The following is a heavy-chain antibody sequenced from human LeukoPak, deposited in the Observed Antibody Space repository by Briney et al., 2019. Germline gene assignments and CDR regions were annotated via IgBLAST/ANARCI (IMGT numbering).Heavy chain of an antibody. CDR3: ARVVASTSIDS. D-gene: IGHD2-15*01. CDR1: GVSISSYY. CDR2: IFHSGSV. Sequence: SETLSLTCTVSGVSISSYYWSWIRQPPGKGPEWIGSIFHSGSVYYNPSLKSRVTISIDPSKNRFSLKLTSVTAADTAIYYCARVVASTSIDSWGQGTLVTVSS. J-gene: IGHJ4*02. V-gene: IGHV4-38-2*02.